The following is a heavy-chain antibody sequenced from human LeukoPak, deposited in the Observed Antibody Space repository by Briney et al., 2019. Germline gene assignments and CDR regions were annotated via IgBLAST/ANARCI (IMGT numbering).Heavy chain of an antibody. CDR3: AKAESGGNYFDY. CDR2: ISWNSGSI. D-gene: IGHD4-23*01. CDR1: GFTFDDYV. J-gene: IGHJ4*02. V-gene: IGHV3-9*03. Sequence: PGGSLRLSCAASGFTFDDYVMHWVRQAPGKGLEWVSGISWNSGSIGYADSVKGRFTISRDNAKNSLYLQMNSLRAEDMALYYCAKAESGGNYFDYWGQGTLVTVSS.